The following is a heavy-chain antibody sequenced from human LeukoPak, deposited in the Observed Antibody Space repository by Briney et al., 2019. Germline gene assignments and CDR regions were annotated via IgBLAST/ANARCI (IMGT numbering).Heavy chain of an antibody. CDR3: ARDWEGALDY. J-gene: IGHJ4*02. CDR1: GFTFSHYW. CDR2: IKQDGSDR. V-gene: IGHV3-7*03. D-gene: IGHD1-26*01. Sequence: GGSLRLSCVTSGFTFSHYWMSWVRQAPGKGLEWVANIKQDGSDRNHVDSVKGRFTISRDNAKNSLYLQMNSLRAEDTAVYYCARDWEGALDYWGQGTLVTGSS.